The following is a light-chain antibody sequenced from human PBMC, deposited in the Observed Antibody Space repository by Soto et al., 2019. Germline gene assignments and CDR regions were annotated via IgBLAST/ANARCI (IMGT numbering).Light chain of an antibody. V-gene: IGKV3-15*01. Sequence: EIVMTQSPATLSMSPGERATLSCRASQSISYNLAWYQQKPGQAPRLLIYGASTRATGIPARFSGGGSGTDFTLTISSLQSEDFAIYYCQQYNNWPPLYTFGQGTKLENK. CDR3: QQYNNWPPLYT. CDR2: GAS. CDR1: QSISYN. J-gene: IGKJ2*01.